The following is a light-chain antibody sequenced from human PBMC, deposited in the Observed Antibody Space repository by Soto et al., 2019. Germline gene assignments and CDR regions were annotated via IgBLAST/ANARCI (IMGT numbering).Light chain of an antibody. CDR2: GAS. J-gene: IGKJ5*01. CDR1: QSVSSN. CDR3: QQRSSWPIT. Sequence: EIVMTQSPATLSVSPGERATLSCRASQSVSSNVAWYQQRPGQAPRLLIFGASNRATGIPARFSGSGSGTDFTLTINSLEPEDFAVYYCQQRSSWPITFGQGTRLEIK. V-gene: IGKV3-11*01.